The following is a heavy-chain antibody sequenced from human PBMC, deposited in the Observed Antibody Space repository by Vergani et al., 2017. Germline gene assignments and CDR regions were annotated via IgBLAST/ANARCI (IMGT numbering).Heavy chain of an antibody. Sequence: QVQLQESGPGLVKPSDTLSLICDVFDFISNGHYWGWIRQPPGKSLEWIGSIYYSGLTYYNPSLKSRVAISVDTSKNQFSLKVTSVTAADTAVYFCARQRPGSGWSPGDFDDWGQGILVTVSS. D-gene: IGHD6-19*01. V-gene: IGHV4-38-2*01. CDR1: DFISNGHY. CDR3: ARQRPGSGWSPGDFDD. J-gene: IGHJ4*02. CDR2: IYYSGLT.